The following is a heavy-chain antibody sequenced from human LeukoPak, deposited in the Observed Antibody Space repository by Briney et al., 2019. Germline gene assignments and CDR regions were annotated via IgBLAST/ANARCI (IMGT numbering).Heavy chain of an antibody. D-gene: IGHD3-3*01. CDR3: ARGPVRSSYYFDY. Sequence: PSETLSLTCTVSGGSVSSGSYYWSWIRQPPGKGLEWIGYIYYSGSTNYNPSLKSRVTISVDTSKNQFSLKLSSVTAADTAVYYCARGPVRSSYYFDYWGQGTLVTVSS. V-gene: IGHV4-61*01. CDR2: IYYSGST. J-gene: IGHJ4*02. CDR1: GGSVSSGSYY.